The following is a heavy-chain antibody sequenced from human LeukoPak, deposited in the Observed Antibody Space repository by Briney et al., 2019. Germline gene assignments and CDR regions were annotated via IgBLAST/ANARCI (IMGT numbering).Heavy chain of an antibody. D-gene: IGHD3-10*01. Sequence: GGSLRLSCAASGFTFNTYGMHWVRQAPGKGLEWVAFIRYDESNKYYAESVEGRFTISRDDSKNTVYLQMKSLGPEDTAMYYCAEDSDYYGSGSYPDLFYIDFWGQGALVTVSS. V-gene: IGHV3-30*02. CDR1: GFTFNTYG. J-gene: IGHJ4*02. CDR3: AEDSDYYGSGSYPDLFYIDF. CDR2: IRYDESNK.